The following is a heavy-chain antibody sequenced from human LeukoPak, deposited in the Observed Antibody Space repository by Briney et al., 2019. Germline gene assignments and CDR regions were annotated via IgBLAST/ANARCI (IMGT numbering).Heavy chain of an antibody. Sequence: GASVNVSCKVSGYTLTELSMHWVRQAPGKGLEWMGGFDPEDGETIYAQKFQGRVTMTEDTSTDTAYMELSSLRSEDTAAYYCAMARSEITFRLNWFDPWGQGTLVTVSS. V-gene: IGHV1-24*01. D-gene: IGHD3-16*01. J-gene: IGHJ5*02. CDR3: AMARSEITFRLNWFDP. CDR2: FDPEDGET. CDR1: GYTLTELS.